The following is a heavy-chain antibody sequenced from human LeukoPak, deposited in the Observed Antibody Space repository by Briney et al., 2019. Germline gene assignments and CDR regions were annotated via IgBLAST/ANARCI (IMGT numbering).Heavy chain of an antibody. CDR2: INPGGDNT. D-gene: IGHD6-13*01. J-gene: IGHJ5*02. V-gene: IGHV1-46*01. CDR1: GYTFTSHH. CDR3: ARENGYIAAAGTRWFDP. Sequence: ASVKVSCKASGYTFTSHHMHWVRQAPGQRLEWMGLINPGGDNTNYAQNFQGRVTMTSDTSARTVYMELSSLRSEDTAVYYCARENGYIAAAGTRWFDPWGQGTLVTVSS.